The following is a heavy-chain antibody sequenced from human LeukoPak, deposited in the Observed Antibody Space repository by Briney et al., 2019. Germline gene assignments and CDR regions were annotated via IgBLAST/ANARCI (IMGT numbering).Heavy chain of an antibody. V-gene: IGHV3-73*01. J-gene: IGHJ4*02. D-gene: IGHD2-2*01. CDR3: ARQTVSCQVY. Sequence: GGSLRLSCVASGFTFSDSPIHWVRLAPGKGLEWVAHIRGKRDNYATAYAASVKDRFAISRDNSENTAFLQMNSLKTDDTAVYFCARQTVSCQVYWGRGTLVTVSS. CDR1: GFTFSDSP. CDR2: IRGKRDNYAT.